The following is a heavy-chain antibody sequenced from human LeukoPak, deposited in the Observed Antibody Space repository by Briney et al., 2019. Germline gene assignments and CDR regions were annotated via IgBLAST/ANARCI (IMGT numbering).Heavy chain of an antibody. Sequence: SETLSLTCTVSGYSISSGYYWGWIRQPPGKGLEWIGSIYHSGSTSYNPSLKSRVTISVDTSKNQFSLKLSSVTAADTAVYYCARYYTSGSFDYWGQGTLVTVSS. CDR2: IYHSGST. CDR3: ARYYTSGSFDY. CDR1: GYSISSGYY. D-gene: IGHD3-10*01. J-gene: IGHJ4*02. V-gene: IGHV4-38-2*02.